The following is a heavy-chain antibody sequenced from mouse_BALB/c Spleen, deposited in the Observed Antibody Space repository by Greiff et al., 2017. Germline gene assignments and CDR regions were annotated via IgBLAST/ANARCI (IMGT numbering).Heavy chain of an antibody. CDR1: GFTFSSYT. D-gene: IGHD1-1*01. V-gene: IGHV5-12-2*01. Sequence: EVKLMESGGGLVQPGGSLKLSCAASGFTFSSYTMSWVRQTPEKRLEWVAYISNGGGSTYYPDTVKGRFTISRDNAKNTLYLQMSSLKSEDTAMYYCARQYYYGSSYTGYWYFDVWGAGTTVTVSS. CDR2: ISNGGGST. CDR3: ARQYYYGSSYTGYWYFDV. J-gene: IGHJ1*01.